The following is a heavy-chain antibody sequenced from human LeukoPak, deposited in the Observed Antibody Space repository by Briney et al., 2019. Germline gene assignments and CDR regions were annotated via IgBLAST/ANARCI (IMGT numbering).Heavy chain of an antibody. CDR3: ARLGPSIAAAGMGGMDV. Sequence: GASVKVSCKASGYTFTSYAISWVRQAPGQGLEWMGGIIPIFGTANYAQKFQGRVTITADESTSTAYMELGSLRSEDTAVYYCARLGPSIAAAGMGGMDVWGQGTTVTVSS. J-gene: IGHJ6*02. D-gene: IGHD6-13*01. V-gene: IGHV1-69*13. CDR1: GYTFTSYA. CDR2: IIPIFGTA.